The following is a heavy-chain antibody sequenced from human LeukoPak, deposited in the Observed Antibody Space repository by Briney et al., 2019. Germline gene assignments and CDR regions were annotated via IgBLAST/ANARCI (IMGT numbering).Heavy chain of an antibody. CDR3: ARHFYYAMDV. Sequence: ASVKVSCKASGYSFTGCFMQWVRQAPGQGLEWMGWINPNSGDTNYAQKFQGRVTMTRDTSISTAYMELSRLRSDDAAVYYCARHFYYAMDVWGQGTTVTVSS. V-gene: IGHV1-2*02. J-gene: IGHJ6*02. CDR1: GYSFTGCF. CDR2: INPNSGDT. D-gene: IGHD3-3*02.